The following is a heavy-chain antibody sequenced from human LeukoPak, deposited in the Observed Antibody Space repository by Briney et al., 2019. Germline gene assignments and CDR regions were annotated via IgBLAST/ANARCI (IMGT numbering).Heavy chain of an antibody. J-gene: IGHJ3*02. Sequence: ASVKVSCKASGYTFTSYYMHWVRQAPGQGLEWMGIINPSGGSTSYAQKFQGRVTMTRDTSTSTVYMELSSLRSEDTAVYYCARWSSGWYQLSQSDAFDIWGQGTMVTVSS. CDR3: ARWSSGWYQLSQSDAFDI. CDR1: GYTFTSYY. D-gene: IGHD6-19*01. CDR2: INPSGGST. V-gene: IGHV1-46*01.